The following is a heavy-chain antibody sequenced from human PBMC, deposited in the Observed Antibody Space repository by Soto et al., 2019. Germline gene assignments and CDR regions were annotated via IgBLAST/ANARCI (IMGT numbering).Heavy chain of an antibody. J-gene: IGHJ4*02. V-gene: IGHV3-7*03. D-gene: IGHD6-13*01. Sequence: EVQLVQSGGGLVQPGGSLRLSCAASGFTLSSYWMSWVRQTPGKGLEWVANIKEDGSEKYYVDSVEGRFTISRDNAKNSLYLQMNNLRAEDTAVYYCARDLVNFWGQGTLVTVSS. CDR1: GFTLSSYW. CDR3: ARDLVNF. CDR2: IKEDGSEK.